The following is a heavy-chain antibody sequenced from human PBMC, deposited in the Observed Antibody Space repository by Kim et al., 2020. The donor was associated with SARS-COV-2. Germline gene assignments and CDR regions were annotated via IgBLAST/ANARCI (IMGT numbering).Heavy chain of an antibody. J-gene: IGHJ4*02. V-gene: IGHV3-21*01. Sequence: GGSLRLSCAASGFTFSSYNMNWVRQAPGKGLEWVSSISSSGSYIYYADSVKGRFTISRDNAKNSLYLQMHSPSAEDTAAYYCAREGYFDSWGQGTLVTVS. CDR3: AREGYFDS. CDR1: GFTFSSYN. CDR2: ISSSGSYI.